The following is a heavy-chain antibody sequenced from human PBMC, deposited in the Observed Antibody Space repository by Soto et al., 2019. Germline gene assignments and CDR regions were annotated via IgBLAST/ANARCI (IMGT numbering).Heavy chain of an antibody. CDR1: GYTFTNYA. D-gene: IGHD6-13*01. V-gene: IGHV1-18*01. Sequence: QVQLVQSGAEVKKPGASVKVSCKASGYTFTNYAFSWVRQAPGQGLEWMGWISAYNGNTNYPQKLQGRVTMTTDTHTCTAYIELRSLRSDDTAVYYCARDLAAAGPFDCWGQGTLVTVSS. CDR2: ISAYNGNT. CDR3: ARDLAAAGPFDC. J-gene: IGHJ4*02.